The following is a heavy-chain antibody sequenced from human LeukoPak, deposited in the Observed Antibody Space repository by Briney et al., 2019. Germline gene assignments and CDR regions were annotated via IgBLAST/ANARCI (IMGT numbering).Heavy chain of an antibody. CDR1: VGSLSSSSDY. J-gene: IGHJ4*02. CDR2: IYYSGTT. D-gene: IGHD4-17*01. CDR3: ARLQYGDLYFDY. Sequence: WDTLSLTCTVSVGSLSSSSDYWGWLRQPAGKGLEWIGSIYYSGTTSYNPTIKSRVTISVDTSKNQFSLRLSCVTAADTAVYYCARLQYGDLYFDYWGQGTLVTVSS. V-gene: IGHV4-39*01.